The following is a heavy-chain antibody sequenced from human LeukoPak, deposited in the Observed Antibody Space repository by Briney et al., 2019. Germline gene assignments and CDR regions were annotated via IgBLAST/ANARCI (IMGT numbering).Heavy chain of an antibody. CDR1: GGSISSYY. V-gene: IGHV4-59*01. Sequence: IPSETLSLTCTVSGGSISSYYWSWIRQPPGKGLEWIGYIYYSGSTNYNPSLKSRVTISVDTSKNQFSLKLSSVTAADTAVYYCARGRYYFDYWGQGTLVTVSS. J-gene: IGHJ4*02. CDR2: IYYSGST. CDR3: ARGRYYFDY.